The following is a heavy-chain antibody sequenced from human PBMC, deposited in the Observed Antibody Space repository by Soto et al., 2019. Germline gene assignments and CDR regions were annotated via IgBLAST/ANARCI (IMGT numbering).Heavy chain of an antibody. D-gene: IGHD2-15*01. CDR3: ARGSGGSCCKFDS. CDR1: GFTVRGNF. Sequence: EVQLVASGGGLIQPGGPLRLSCAPSGFTVRGNFMTWVRQAPGKGLEWVSIINRGGRTSYAASVRGRFTISRDNSKNTLYLQMNSLSAEDTAVYYCARGSGGSCCKFDSWGQGTLVTVSS. J-gene: IGHJ4*02. CDR2: INRGGRT. V-gene: IGHV3-53*01.